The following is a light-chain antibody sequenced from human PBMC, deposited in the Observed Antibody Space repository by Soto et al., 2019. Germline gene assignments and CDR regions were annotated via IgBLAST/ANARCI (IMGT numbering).Light chain of an antibody. CDR3: QSYDSSLSSYV. J-gene: IGLJ1*01. Sequence: QSVLTQPPSMSGAPGQRVTISCTGSSSNIGAGYDVHWYQQLPGTAPKLLIYGNINRPSGVPDRFSGSESGTSASLAITGLQAEDEADYYCQSYDSSLSSYVFGTGTKVTVL. CDR2: GNI. V-gene: IGLV1-40*01. CDR1: SSNIGAGYD.